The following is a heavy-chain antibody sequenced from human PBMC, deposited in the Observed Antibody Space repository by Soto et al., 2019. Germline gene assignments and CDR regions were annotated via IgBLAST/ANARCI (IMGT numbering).Heavy chain of an antibody. CDR1: GFTFSSYW. CDR2: LKSDGSGT. J-gene: IGHJ4*02. CDR3: VRGDGDYYDGNGYLGRH. D-gene: IGHD3-22*01. V-gene: IGHV3-74*01. Sequence: EVQLVESGGGLVQPGGSLRLSCAASGFTFSSYWMHWVRQAPGKGLVWVSRLKSDGSGTTYADSVKGRLTISRGNAKNPLYLQMNSLRAEDTAVYYCVRGDGDYYDGNGYLGRHWGQGTLVTVSS.